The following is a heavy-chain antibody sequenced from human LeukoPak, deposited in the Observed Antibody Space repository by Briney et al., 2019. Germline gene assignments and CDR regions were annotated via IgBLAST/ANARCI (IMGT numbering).Heavy chain of an antibody. CDR1: GGSISSYY. D-gene: IGHD5-12*01. CDR2: IYTSGST. Sequence: SETLSLTCTVSGGSISSYYWSWIRQPAGKGLEWIGRIYTSGSTNYNPSLKSRVTMSVDTSKNQFSLKLSSVTAADTAVYYWARGITNGGLATIGYYYYYMDVWGKGTTVTVSS. V-gene: IGHV4-4*07. J-gene: IGHJ6*03. CDR3: ARGITNGGLATIGYYYYYMDV.